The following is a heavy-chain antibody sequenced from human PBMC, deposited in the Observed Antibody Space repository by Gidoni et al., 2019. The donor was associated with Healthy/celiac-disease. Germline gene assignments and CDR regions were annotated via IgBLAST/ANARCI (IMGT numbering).Heavy chain of an antibody. V-gene: IGHV3-30*01. CDR1: GFTFSRYA. D-gene: IGHD2-15*01. Sequence: QVQLVESGGGVVQPGRSLSLSCAASGFTFSRYAMHWVRQAPGKGLEGVAVISYDGSNKYYADAVKGRFTISRDNSKNTLYLQMNSLRAEDTAVYYCARGCSGGSCYRSYRFDPWGQGTLVTVSS. J-gene: IGHJ5*02. CDR3: ARGCSGGSCYRSYRFDP. CDR2: ISYDGSNK.